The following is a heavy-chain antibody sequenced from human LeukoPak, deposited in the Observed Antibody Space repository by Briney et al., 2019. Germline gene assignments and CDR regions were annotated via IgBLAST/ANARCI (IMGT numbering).Heavy chain of an antibody. CDR2: IIPILGIA. CDR1: GGTFSSYA. D-gene: IGHD3-3*01. CDR3: ARGPSITIFGVVGYAFDI. Sequence: SVKVSRKASGGTFSSYAISWVRQAPGQGLEWMGRIIPILGIANYAQKYQGRVTITADKSTSTAYMELSSLRSEDTAVYYCARGPSITIFGVVGYAFDIWGQGTMVTVSS. J-gene: IGHJ3*02. V-gene: IGHV1-69*04.